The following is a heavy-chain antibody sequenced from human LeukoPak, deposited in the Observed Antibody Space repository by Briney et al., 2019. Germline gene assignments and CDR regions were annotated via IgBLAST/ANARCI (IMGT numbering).Heavy chain of an antibody. Sequence: ASVKVSCKASGGTFSSYAISWVRQAPGQGLEWMGRIIPIFGTANYAQKFQGRVTITTDESTSTAYMELSSLRSEDTAVYYCARDLAYYYDSSGYYYYWGQGTLVTVSS. CDR3: ARDLAYYYDSSGYYYY. CDR2: IIPIFGTA. CDR1: GGTFSSYA. D-gene: IGHD3-22*01. V-gene: IGHV1-69*05. J-gene: IGHJ4*02.